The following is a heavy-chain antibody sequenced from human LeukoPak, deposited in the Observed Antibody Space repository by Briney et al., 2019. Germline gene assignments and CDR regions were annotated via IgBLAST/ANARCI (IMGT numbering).Heavy chain of an antibody. CDR2: IYHSGST. CDR1: GGSISGYY. D-gene: IGHD1-26*01. Sequence: SETLSLTCAVSGGSISGYYWSWIRQPPGKGLEWIGEIYHSGSTNYNPSLKSRVTMSVDTSKNQFSLKLSSVTAADTAVYYWARSLGGSYSDYWGQGTLVTVSS. J-gene: IGHJ4*02. CDR3: ARSLGGSYSDY. V-gene: IGHV4-34*01.